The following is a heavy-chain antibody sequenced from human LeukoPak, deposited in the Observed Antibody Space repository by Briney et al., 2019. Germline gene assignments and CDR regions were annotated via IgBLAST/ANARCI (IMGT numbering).Heavy chain of an antibody. CDR2: IIPIFSIA. Sequence: ASVKVSCKASGGTFSSYAINWVRQAPGQGLEWIGGIIPIFSIANYAQKFQGRVTISADESTSTAYMELSSLRSEDTAVYYCARTLPDIVGTTYFAYWGQGTLVTVSS. D-gene: IGHD1-26*01. CDR3: ARTLPDIVGTTYFAY. V-gene: IGHV1-69*13. J-gene: IGHJ4*02. CDR1: GGTFSSYA.